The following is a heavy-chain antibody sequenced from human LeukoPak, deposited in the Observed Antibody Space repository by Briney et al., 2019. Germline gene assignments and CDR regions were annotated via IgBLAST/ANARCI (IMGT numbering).Heavy chain of an antibody. Sequence: SETLSLTCTVSGYSISSGYYWGWIRQPPGKGLEWIGSIYHSGSTYYNPSLKSRVTISVDTSKNQFSLKLSSVTAADTAVYYCARDRGKWELSAFDIWGQGTMVTVSS. CDR2: IYHSGST. CDR3: ARDRGKWELSAFDI. D-gene: IGHD1-26*01. CDR1: GYSISSGYY. J-gene: IGHJ3*02. V-gene: IGHV4-38-2*02.